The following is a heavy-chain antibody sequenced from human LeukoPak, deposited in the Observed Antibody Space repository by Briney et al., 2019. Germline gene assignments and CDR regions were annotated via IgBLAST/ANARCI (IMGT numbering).Heavy chain of an antibody. CDR3: ARDNLQLELPDGLLY. CDR1: GFTFSSYW. V-gene: IGHV3-7*01. J-gene: IGHJ4*02. D-gene: IGHD1-26*01. Sequence: PGGSLRLSCAASGFTFSSYWMSWVRQAPGKGLEWVANIKQDGSEKYYVDSVKGRFTISRDNAKNSLYLQMNSLRAEDTAVYYCARDNLQLELPDGLLYWGQGTLVSVSS. CDR2: IKQDGSEK.